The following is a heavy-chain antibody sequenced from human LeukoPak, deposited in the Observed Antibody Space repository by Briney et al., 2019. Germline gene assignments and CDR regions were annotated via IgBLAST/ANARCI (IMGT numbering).Heavy chain of an antibody. D-gene: IGHD3-10*01. CDR3: ARDTGYYGSGSLDY. J-gene: IGHJ4*02. CDR2: FYYSGST. V-gene: IGHV4-59*06. Sequence: SETLSLTCTVSGGSICRSIWCWIRQHPRERPGWIGYFYYSGSTYYNPSLKSRVTTSVDTSKNQFSLKLSSVTAADTAVYYCARDTGYYGSGSLDYWGQGTLVTVSS. CDR1: GGSICRSI.